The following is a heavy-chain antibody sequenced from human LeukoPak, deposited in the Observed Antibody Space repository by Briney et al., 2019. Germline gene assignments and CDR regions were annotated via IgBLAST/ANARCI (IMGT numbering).Heavy chain of an antibody. CDR3: AKDMDPYSGSYRLGY. J-gene: IGHJ4*02. CDR1: GFIFDDYT. Sequence: GGSLRLSCAASGFIFDDYTMHWVRQAPGKGLEWVTLISWDGGSTYYADSVKGRFTISRDNSKNSLYLQMNSLRTEDTALYYCAKDMDPYSGSYRLGYWGQGTLVTVSS. V-gene: IGHV3-43*01. D-gene: IGHD1-26*01. CDR2: ISWDGGST.